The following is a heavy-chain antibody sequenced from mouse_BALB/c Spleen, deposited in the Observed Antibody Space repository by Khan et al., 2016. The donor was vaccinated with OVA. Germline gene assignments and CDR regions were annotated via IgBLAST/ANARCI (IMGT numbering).Heavy chain of an antibody. CDR2: ISYSGNT. D-gene: IGHD1-1*01. Sequence: EVQLQESGPGLVKPSQSLSLTCTVTGYSITSDYAWNWIRQFPGNKLEWMGYISYSGNTNYNPFLRIETSSTQDTSKNQFFLQLNSVTTEDTATYYWARVYGGDFDYWGQGTTLTVSS. V-gene: IGHV3-2*02. CDR1: GYSITSDYA. J-gene: IGHJ2*01. CDR3: ARVYGGDFDY.